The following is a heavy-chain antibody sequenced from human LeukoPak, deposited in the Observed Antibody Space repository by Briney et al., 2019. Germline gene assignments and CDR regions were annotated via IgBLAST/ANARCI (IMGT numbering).Heavy chain of an antibody. D-gene: IGHD1-26*01. J-gene: IGHJ3*02. CDR3: ARRGSFDI. Sequence: PSETLSLTCTVSGGSISTYYWSWIRQPPGKGLEWIGYIYYSGSTNYNPSLKSRVTISVDTSKYQFSLRLSSVTAADTAVYYCARRGSFDIWGQGTLVTVSS. V-gene: IGHV4-59*13. CDR2: IYYSGST. CDR1: GGSISTYY.